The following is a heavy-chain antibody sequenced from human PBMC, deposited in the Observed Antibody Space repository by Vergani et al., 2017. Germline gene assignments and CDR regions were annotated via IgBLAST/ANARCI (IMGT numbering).Heavy chain of an antibody. CDR2: IYYSGRT. CDR3: ARRPRPFSTDSFDY. D-gene: IGHD2-2*01. Sequence: QLQLQESGPGLVKPSETLSLTCTVSGGSISSSSYYWGWIRQPPGKGLEWIGSIYYSGRTYYNPSLKSRVTISVDTSKNQFSLKLSSVTAADTAVYNCARRPRPFSTDSFDYWGQGTLVTVSS. CDR1: GGSISSSSYY. V-gene: IGHV4-39*01. J-gene: IGHJ4*02.